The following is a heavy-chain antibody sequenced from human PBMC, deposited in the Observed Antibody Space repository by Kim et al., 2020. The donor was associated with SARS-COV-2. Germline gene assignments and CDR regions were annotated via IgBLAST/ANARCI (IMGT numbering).Heavy chain of an antibody. Sequence: GESLKISCKGSGYSFTSYWISWVRQMPGKGLEWMGRIDPSDSYTNYSPSFQGHVTISADKSISTAYLQWSSLKASDTAMYYCARGERGYSGYDSYPTGVWGQGTLVTVSS. CDR3: ARGERGYSGYDSYPTGV. J-gene: IGHJ4*02. CDR1: GYSFTSYW. CDR2: IDPSDSYT. V-gene: IGHV5-10-1*01. D-gene: IGHD5-12*01.